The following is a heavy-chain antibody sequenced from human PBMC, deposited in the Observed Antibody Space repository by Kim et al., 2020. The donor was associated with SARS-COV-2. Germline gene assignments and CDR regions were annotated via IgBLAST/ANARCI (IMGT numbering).Heavy chain of an antibody. V-gene: IGHV3-48*03. Sequence: ADSVKGRFTIARDNAKNSLYLQMNSLRAEDTAVYYCARDLGGKSEGGFDYWGQGTLVTVSS. D-gene: IGHD2-15*01. CDR3: ARDLGGKSEGGFDY. J-gene: IGHJ4*02.